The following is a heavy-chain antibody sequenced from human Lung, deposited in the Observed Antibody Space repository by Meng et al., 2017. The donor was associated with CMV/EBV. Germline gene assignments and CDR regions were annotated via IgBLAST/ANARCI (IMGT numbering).Heavy chain of an antibody. CDR3: ARDPRGINIVVVHNGMDV. J-gene: IGHJ6*04. V-gene: IGHV3-7*01. D-gene: IGHD2-2*01. CDR1: GFTFSSYW. CDR2: IKQDGSEK. Sequence: GGSLRLXCAASGFTFSSYWMSWVRQAPGKGLEWVANIKQDGSEKYYVDSVKGRFTISRDNAKNSLYLQMYSLRAKDTAVYYCARDPRGINIVVVHNGMDVWXEGTXVTVSS.